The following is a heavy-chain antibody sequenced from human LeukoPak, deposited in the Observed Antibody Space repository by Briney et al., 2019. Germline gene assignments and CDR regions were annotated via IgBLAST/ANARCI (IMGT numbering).Heavy chain of an antibody. V-gene: IGHV3-23*01. D-gene: IGHD5-24*01. CDR1: GFTFSSYA. J-gene: IGHJ4*02. CDR3: AKEVEMATIISGYDY. Sequence: PGGSLRLSCAASGFTFSSYAMSWVRQAPGKGLEWVSAIIGSGGSTYYAHSVKGRFTISRDNSKNTLYLQINSLRAEDTAVYYCAKEVEMATIISGYDYWGQGTLVTVSS. CDR2: IIGSGGST.